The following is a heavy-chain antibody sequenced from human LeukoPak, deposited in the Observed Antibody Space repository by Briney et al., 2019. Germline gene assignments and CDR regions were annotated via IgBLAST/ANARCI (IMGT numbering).Heavy chain of an antibody. CDR2: MNPNSGNT. D-gene: IGHD2-2*01. CDR3: ASIGVVPAAISPPSAYYYYYGMDV. CDR1: GYTFTSYD. J-gene: IGHJ6*02. V-gene: IGHV1-8*01. Sequence: ASVKVSCKASGYTFTSYDINWVRQATGQGLEWMGWMNPNSGNTGYAQKFQGRVTMTRNTSINTAYMELSSLRSEDTAVYYCASIGVVPAAISPPSAYYYYYGMDVWGQGTTVTVSS.